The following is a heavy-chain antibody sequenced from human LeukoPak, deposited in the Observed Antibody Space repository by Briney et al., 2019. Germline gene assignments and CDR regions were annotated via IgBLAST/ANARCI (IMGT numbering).Heavy chain of an antibody. CDR2: INPSGGST. D-gene: IGHD3-10*01. CDR1: GYTFTSYY. CDR3: ARVARTGLLWFGELSDY. Sequence: GASVKVSCKASGYTFTSYYMHWVRQAPGQGLKWMGIINPSGGSTSYAQKFQGRVTMTRDTSTSTVYMELSSLRSEDTAVYYCARVARTGLLWFGELSDYWGQGTLVTVSS. J-gene: IGHJ4*02. V-gene: IGHV1-46*01.